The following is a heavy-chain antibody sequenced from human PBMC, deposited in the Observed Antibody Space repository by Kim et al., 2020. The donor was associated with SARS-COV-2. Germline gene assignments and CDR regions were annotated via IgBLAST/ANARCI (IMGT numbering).Heavy chain of an antibody. Sequence: YADAVKGRFTISRDNAKNALYLQMNSLRAEDTALYYCAKDKAAMVSLFDYRSQGTMVTVSS. J-gene: IGHJ4*02. V-gene: IGHV3-9*01. D-gene: IGHD5-18*01. CDR3: AKDKAAMVSLFDY.